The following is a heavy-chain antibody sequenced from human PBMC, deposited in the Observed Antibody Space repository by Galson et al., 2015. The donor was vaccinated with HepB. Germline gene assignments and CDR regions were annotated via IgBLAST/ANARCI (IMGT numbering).Heavy chain of an antibody. CDR1: GFTVSSNY. CDR3: ARSGAGCSSTSCHAYYYYYGMDV. Sequence: SLRLSCAASGFTVSSNYMSWVRQAPGKGLEWVSVIYSGGSTYYADSVKGRFTISRDNSKNTLYLQMNSLRAEDTAVYYCARSGAGCSSTSCHAYYYYYGMDVWGQGTTVTVSS. J-gene: IGHJ6*02. CDR2: IYSGGST. D-gene: IGHD2-2*01. V-gene: IGHV3-53*01.